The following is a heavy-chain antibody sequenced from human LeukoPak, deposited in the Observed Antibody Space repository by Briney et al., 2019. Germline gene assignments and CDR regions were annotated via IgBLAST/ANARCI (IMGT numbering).Heavy chain of an antibody. CDR2: TYYRSKGYN. Sequence: SHTLSLTCALSVDSVPSNSAAWNWIRQSPSRGLEWLGRTYYRSKGYNDYAVSVKSRITINPDTSKNQFSLQLISVTPEDTAVYYCARSRGIAAAGNEDWGQGTLVTVSS. CDR3: ARSRGIAAAGNED. D-gene: IGHD6-13*01. J-gene: IGHJ4*02. V-gene: IGHV6-1*01. CDR1: VDSVPSNSAA.